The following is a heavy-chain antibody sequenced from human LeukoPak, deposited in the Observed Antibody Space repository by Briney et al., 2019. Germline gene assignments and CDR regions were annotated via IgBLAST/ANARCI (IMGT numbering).Heavy chain of an antibody. Sequence: KPSETLSLTCSVSGGSISSYYWSWIRQPAGKGLQWIGRIYTSGSTNYNPSLKSRVTMSVDMSKNQFFLKLTSVTAADTAVYYCARGNGAIDSEYFDYWGQGTLVTVSS. J-gene: IGHJ4*02. D-gene: IGHD2-21*01. CDR1: GGSISSYY. V-gene: IGHV4-4*07. CDR3: ARGNGAIDSEYFDY. CDR2: IYTSGST.